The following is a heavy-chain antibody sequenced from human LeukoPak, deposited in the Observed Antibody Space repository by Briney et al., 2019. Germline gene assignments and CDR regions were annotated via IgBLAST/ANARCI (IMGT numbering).Heavy chain of an antibody. Sequence: GGSLRLSCAASGFTFSSYGMHWVRQAPGKGLEWVAFIRYDGSNKYYADSVKGRFTISRDYSKNTLYLQMNSLRAEDTAVYYCAKILYYYDSSGYYSKGFDYWGQGTLVTVSS. CDR3: AKILYYYDSSGYYSKGFDY. D-gene: IGHD3-22*01. V-gene: IGHV3-30*02. CDR2: IRYDGSNK. CDR1: GFTFSSYG. J-gene: IGHJ4*02.